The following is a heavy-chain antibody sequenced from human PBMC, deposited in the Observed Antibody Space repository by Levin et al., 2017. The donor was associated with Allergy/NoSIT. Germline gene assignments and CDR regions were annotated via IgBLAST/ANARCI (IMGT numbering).Heavy chain of an antibody. CDR3: AGGTLVVIAATKSLYDYVHMGV. J-gene: IGHJ6*03. Sequence: LRLSCTVSGGSISSGSYYWNWIRQPAWKGLEWIGRIYGSGSTDYNPSLKSRVTISVATSKNQFSLRLSPVTAAATSVYDCAGGTLVVIAATKSLYDYVHMGVWGKGTTVTVSS. V-gene: IGHV4-61*02. CDR2: IYGSGST. CDR1: GGSISSGSYY. D-gene: IGHD2-15*01.